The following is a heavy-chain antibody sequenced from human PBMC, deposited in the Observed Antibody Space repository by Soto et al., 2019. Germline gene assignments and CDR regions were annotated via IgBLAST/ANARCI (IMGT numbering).Heavy chain of an antibody. CDR2: INHSGST. J-gene: IGHJ4*02. CDR3: ASRIAAAGHDY. D-gene: IGHD6-13*01. V-gene: IGHV4-34*01. CDR1: GGSFSGYY. Sequence: SETLSLTCAVYGGSFSGYYWSWIRQPPGKGLEWIGEINHSGSTNYNPSLKSRVTISVETSKNQFSLKLSSVTAADTAVYYCASRIAAAGHDYWGQGTLVTVAS.